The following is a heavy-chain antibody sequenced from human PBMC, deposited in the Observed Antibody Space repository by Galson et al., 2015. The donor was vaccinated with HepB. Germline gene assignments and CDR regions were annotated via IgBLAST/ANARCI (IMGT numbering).Heavy chain of an antibody. CDR2: ISWNSDFT. CDR1: GFTFEDYA. V-gene: IGHV3-9*01. J-gene: IGHJ6*02. CDR3: AQDLTYYYGSGSYFVGKDV. Sequence: SLRLSCAASGFTFEDYAMHWVRQVPGKGLEWVSGISWNSDFTGYADSVRGRFTISRDNAKYFLYLQMNSLRTEDTALYYCAQDLTYYYGSGSYFVGKDVWGQVTTVTVSS. D-gene: IGHD3-10*01.